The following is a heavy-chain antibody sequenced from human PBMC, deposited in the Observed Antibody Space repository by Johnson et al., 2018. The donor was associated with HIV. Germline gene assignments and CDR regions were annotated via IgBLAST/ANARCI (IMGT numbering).Heavy chain of an antibody. J-gene: IGHJ3*02. Sequence: QVQLVESGGGVVQPGRSLRLSCAASGFTFSSYGMHWVRQAPGKGLEWVAVISYDGSNKYYADSVKGRFTISRDNSKNTLYLQMNSLRAEDTPIYYCAKDIMWDCGGDCWGAFDIWGQGTMVTVSS. V-gene: IGHV3-30*19. CDR1: GFTFSSYG. D-gene: IGHD2-21*02. CDR3: AKDIMWDCGGDCWGAFDI. CDR2: ISYDGSNK.